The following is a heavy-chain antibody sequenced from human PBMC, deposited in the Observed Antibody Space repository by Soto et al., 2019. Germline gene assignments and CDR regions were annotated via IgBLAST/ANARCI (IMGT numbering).Heavy chain of an antibody. Sequence: PSETLSLTCTVSGGSISSGDYYWSWIRQPPGKGLEWIGYIYYSGSTYYNPSLKSRVTISVDTPKNQFSLKLSSVTAADTAVYYCARARGARYFDYWGQGTLVTVSS. V-gene: IGHV4-30-4*01. D-gene: IGHD2-15*01. CDR3: ARARGARYFDY. CDR1: GGSISSGDYY. CDR2: IYYSGST. J-gene: IGHJ4*02.